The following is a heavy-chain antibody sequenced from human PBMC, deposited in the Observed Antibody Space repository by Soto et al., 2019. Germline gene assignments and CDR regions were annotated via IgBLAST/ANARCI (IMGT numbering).Heavy chain of an antibody. CDR3: AKDGNDYSFFDY. Sequence: QVQLVESGGGVVQPGRSLRLSCAASGFTFSSYGMHWVRQAPGKGLEWVAVISYDGSNKYYADSVKGRFTISRDNSKNTLYLQMNSLRAEDTAVYYCAKDGNDYSFFDYWGQGTLVTVSS. CDR1: GFTFSSYG. D-gene: IGHD4-4*01. J-gene: IGHJ4*02. CDR2: ISYDGSNK. V-gene: IGHV3-30*18.